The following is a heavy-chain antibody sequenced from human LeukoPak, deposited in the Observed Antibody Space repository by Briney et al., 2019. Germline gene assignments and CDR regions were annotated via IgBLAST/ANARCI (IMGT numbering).Heavy chain of an antibody. D-gene: IGHD2-15*01. CDR1: GYTFTGYY. CDR2: INPNSGGT. V-gene: IGHV1-2*04. CDR3: ARDSGVAARPDFDY. Sequence: ASVKVSCKASGYTFTGYYMHWVRQAPGQGLEWMGWINPNSGGTNYAQKFQGWVTMTRDTSISTAYMELSSLRSEDTAVYYCARDSGVAARPDFDYWGQGTLVTVSS. J-gene: IGHJ4*02.